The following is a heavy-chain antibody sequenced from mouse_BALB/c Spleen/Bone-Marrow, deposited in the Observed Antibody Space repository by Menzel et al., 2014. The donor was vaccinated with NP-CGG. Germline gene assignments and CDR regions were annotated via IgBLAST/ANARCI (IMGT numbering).Heavy chain of an antibody. J-gene: IGHJ4*01. CDR2: INPGSGGI. V-gene: IGHV1-54*01. CDR1: GYAFTNYW. CDR3: ARELYRGMDY. Sequence: QVQLQQSGAELVRPGTSVKVSCKASGYAFTNYWIEWIEQRPGQGLEWIGVINPGSGGINYNEEFKGKATLTADKSSSTAYMQLNSLTSDDSAVYFCARELYRGMDYWGQGTSVTVSS. D-gene: IGHD2-12*01.